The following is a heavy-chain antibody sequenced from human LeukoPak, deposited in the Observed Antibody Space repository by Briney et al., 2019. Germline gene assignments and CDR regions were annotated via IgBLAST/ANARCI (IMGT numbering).Heavy chain of an antibody. Sequence: SETLSLTCTVSGASISNHYWSWIRQPPGKGLEWIGYIYYSGSTNYNPSLKSRVTISVDTSKNQFSLKLSSVTAADTAVYYCARDTYYYDSSGYYCAFDIWGQGTMVTVSS. CDR2: IYYSGST. J-gene: IGHJ3*02. D-gene: IGHD3-22*01. CDR3: ARDTYYYDSSGYYCAFDI. CDR1: GASISNHY. V-gene: IGHV4-59*11.